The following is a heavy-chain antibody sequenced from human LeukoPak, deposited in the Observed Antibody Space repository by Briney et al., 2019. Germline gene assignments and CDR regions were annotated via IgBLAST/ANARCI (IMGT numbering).Heavy chain of an antibody. CDR3: ARDWVDQLLLGEYYYYMDV. D-gene: IGHD2-2*01. Sequence: PGRSLRLSCAASGFTFSSYAMHWVRQAPGKGLEWVAVISYDGSNKYYADAVKGRFTISRDNSKNTLYLQMNSLRAEDTAVYYCARDWVDQLLLGEYYYYMDVWGKGTTVTVSS. CDR2: ISYDGSNK. CDR1: GFTFSSYA. J-gene: IGHJ6*03. V-gene: IGHV3-30*01.